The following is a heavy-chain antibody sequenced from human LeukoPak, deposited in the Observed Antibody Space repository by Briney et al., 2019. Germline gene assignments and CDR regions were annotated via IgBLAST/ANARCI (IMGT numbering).Heavy chain of an antibody. CDR1: QYTFTSYY. V-gene: IGHV1-46*01. J-gene: IGHJ5*02. D-gene: IGHD2-2*01. CDR2: INPSGGST. Sequence: ASVKVSCKASQYTFTSYYMHWVRQAPGQGLEWMGIINPSGGSTTYAQRFQGRVTMTRDTSTSTVYMEVSSLRSEDTAVYYCARGDCSSTNCLTRNNWFDPWGQGTLVIVSS. CDR3: ARGDCSSTNCLTRNNWFDP.